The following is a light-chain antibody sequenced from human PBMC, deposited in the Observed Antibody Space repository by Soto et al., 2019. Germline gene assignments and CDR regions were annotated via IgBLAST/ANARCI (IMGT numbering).Light chain of an antibody. Sequence: QSVLTQPRSVSGSPGQSVTISCTGTSSDVGGYNYVSWYQQHPGKAPKLMVFDVSKRPSGVPDRFSGSKSGDTASLTISGLQADDEANYYCSSYAGSVLFGGGTKLTVL. V-gene: IGLV2-11*01. CDR3: SSYAGSVL. CDR1: SSDVGGYNY. J-gene: IGLJ2*01. CDR2: DVS.